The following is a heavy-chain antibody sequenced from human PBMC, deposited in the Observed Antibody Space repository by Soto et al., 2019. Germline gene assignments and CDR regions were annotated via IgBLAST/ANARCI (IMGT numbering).Heavy chain of an antibody. CDR2: ITTYNGNT. CDR1: GYTFTTYG. Sequence: EXSVKVSCKASGYTFTTYGINLVRHSPGQGLEWMGGITTYNGNTNYAQKFQGRVTMTTDTSTSTAYMELRSLRYHDTAVYYCARQLNYDILTGYSTDYWGQGTLVTVS. V-gene: IGHV1-18*01. D-gene: IGHD3-9*01. CDR3: ARQLNYDILTGYSTDY. J-gene: IGHJ4*02.